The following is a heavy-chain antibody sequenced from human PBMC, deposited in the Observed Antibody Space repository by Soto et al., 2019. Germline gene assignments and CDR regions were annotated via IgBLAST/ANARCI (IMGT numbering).Heavy chain of an antibody. CDR2: ISGSGGST. CDR3: AKDSGYSYGYDYFDY. V-gene: IGHV3-23*01. CDR1: GFTFSSYA. Sequence: GSLRLSCVASGFTFSSYAMSWVRQAPGKGLEWVSAISGSGGSTYYADSVKGRFTISRDNSKNTLYLQMNSLRAEDTAVYYCAKDSGYSYGYDYFDYWGQGTLVTVSS. D-gene: IGHD5-18*01. J-gene: IGHJ4*02.